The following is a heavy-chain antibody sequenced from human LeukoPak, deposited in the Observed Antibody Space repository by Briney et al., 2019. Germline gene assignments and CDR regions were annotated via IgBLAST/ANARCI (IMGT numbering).Heavy chain of an antibody. CDR3: AKVRDSRGYFDPLFDY. J-gene: IGHJ4*02. V-gene: IGHV3-30*18. CDR1: GFTFSIYA. CDR2: ISHDGSDY. Sequence: PGGSLRLSCAASGFTFSIYAMHWVRQAPGKGPEWVALISHDGSDYYYADSVKGRFTISRDHSKNTLYLQMSSLRAEDTAIYYCAKVRDSRGYFDPLFDYWGQGALVTVSS. D-gene: IGHD3-22*01.